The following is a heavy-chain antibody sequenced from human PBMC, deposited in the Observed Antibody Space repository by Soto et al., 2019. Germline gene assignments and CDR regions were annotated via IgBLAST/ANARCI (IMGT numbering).Heavy chain of an antibody. V-gene: IGHV3-53*01. CDR1: GFAVSNNY. D-gene: IGHD6-13*01. CDR2: INSGGSA. J-gene: IGHJ4*02. CDR3: ARGRGSSWFYFDS. Sequence: PGGSLRLSCAASGFAVSNNYMNWVRQAPGKGLEWVSLINSGGSAYYADSVRGRFTISRDNSKNTLYLQMNSLRAEDTAVYFCARGRGSSWFYFDSWGQGTLVTVSS.